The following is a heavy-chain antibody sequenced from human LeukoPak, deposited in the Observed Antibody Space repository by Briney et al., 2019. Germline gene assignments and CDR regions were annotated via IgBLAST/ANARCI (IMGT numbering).Heavy chain of an antibody. CDR3: ARDLDYYDSSGSGWFDP. V-gene: IGHV1-18*01. Sequence: GASVKVSCKASGYSFSRYGTSWVRQAPGQGLEWMGWISTYNGNTNYAQKFQGRVTMTTDTSTNTAYMELRSLRSDDTAVYYCARDLDYYDSSGSGWFDPWGQGTLVTVSS. J-gene: IGHJ5*02. CDR2: ISTYNGNT. CDR1: GYSFSRYG. D-gene: IGHD3-22*01.